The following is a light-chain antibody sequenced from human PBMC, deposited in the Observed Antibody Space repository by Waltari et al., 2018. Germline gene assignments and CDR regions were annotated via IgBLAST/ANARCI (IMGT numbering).Light chain of an antibody. CDR3: QQYNNWPPIT. CDR2: GAS. Sequence: EIVITQSPVTLSVSPGEGATLSCRASQDIGTNLAWYHQRPGQAPRLLMYGASTRDPGVPVRFSGSGSATVFTLTISSLQSEDFGIYYCQQYNNWPPITFGQGTRLEIK. V-gene: IGKV3-15*01. CDR1: QDIGTN. J-gene: IGKJ5*01.